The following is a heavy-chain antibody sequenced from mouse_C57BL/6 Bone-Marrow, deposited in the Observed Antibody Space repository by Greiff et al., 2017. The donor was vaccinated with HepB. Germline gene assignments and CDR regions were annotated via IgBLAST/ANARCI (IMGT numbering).Heavy chain of an antibody. V-gene: IGHV2-5*01. Sequence: QVQLKESGPGLVQPSQSLSISCTASGFSLTSYGVHWVRQSPGKGLEWLGVIWRGGSTDYYAAFMSRLSITKDNSTSQVFFKMNSLQADDTAIYYCAKRANWDGFAYWGQGTLVTVSA. CDR2: IWRGGST. CDR3: AKRANWDGFAY. J-gene: IGHJ3*01. D-gene: IGHD4-1*01. CDR1: GFSLTSYG.